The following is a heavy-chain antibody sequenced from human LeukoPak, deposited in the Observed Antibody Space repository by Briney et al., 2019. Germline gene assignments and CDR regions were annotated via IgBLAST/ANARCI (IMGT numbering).Heavy chain of an antibody. CDR3: ARRYYYGSWSYFDY. D-gene: IGHD3-10*01. J-gene: IGHJ4*02. Sequence: ASVKLSCTASGYTFTGYYIHWVRQAPGQGLEWMGWINPNSGGTNYSQKFQGRVTMMRDTSISTAYMELSRLRSDDTAVYYCARRYYYGSWSYFDYWGQGTLVTVSS. CDR1: GYTFTGYY. CDR2: INPNSGGT. V-gene: IGHV1-2*02.